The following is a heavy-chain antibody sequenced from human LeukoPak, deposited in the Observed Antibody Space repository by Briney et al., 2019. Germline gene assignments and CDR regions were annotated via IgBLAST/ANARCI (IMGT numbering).Heavy chain of an antibody. D-gene: IGHD3-22*01. CDR3: ARGPPYYYDSSGYPY. Sequence: ASVKVSCKASGYTFTGYYMHWLRQAPGQGLEWMGRINPNSGGTNYAQKFQGRVTMTRDTSISTAYMELSRLRSDDTAVYYCARGPPYYYDSSGYPYWGQGTLVTVSS. CDR2: INPNSGGT. J-gene: IGHJ4*02. CDR1: GYTFTGYY. V-gene: IGHV1-2*06.